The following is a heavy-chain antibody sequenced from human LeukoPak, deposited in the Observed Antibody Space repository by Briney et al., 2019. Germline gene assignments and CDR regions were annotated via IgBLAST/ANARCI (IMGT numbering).Heavy chain of an antibody. J-gene: IGHJ4*02. V-gene: IGHV3-7*01. CDR1: GFTFSRYW. D-gene: IGHD6-19*01. CDR3: TTGYSSGWYNEGNY. CDR2: IKKDGSGE. Sequence: PGGSLRLSCVASGFTFSRYWMSWVRQAPGKGLEWVAKIKKDGSGEYYLDSVKGRFTISRDNAKNSLYLQMNSLRADDTAVYFCTTGYSSGWYNEGNYWGQGTLVTVSS.